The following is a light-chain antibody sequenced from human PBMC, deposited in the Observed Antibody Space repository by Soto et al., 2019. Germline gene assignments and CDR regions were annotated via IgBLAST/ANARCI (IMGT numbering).Light chain of an antibody. Sequence: QLVLTQPASVSGSPGQSITVSCTGTSSDIGASNYVSWYQQHPGKAPKLIISEVSNRPSGVSNRFSGSKSGSTASLTISGLQAEDEADYYCTSYTSSTTWVFGGGTQLTVL. V-gene: IGLV2-14*01. CDR1: SSDIGASNY. J-gene: IGLJ3*02. CDR2: EVS. CDR3: TSYTSSTTWV.